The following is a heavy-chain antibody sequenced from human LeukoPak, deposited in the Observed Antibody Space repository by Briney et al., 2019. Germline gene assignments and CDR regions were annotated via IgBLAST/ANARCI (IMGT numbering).Heavy chain of an antibody. Sequence: GGSLRLSCAASGFTFSSYAMSWVRQAPGKGLEWVSAISGSGGSTYYADSVKGRFTISRDNSKNTLYLQMNSLRAEDTAVCYCAKPPIKYGDYQTYFDYWGQGTLVTVSS. J-gene: IGHJ4*02. D-gene: IGHD4-17*01. V-gene: IGHV3-23*01. CDR1: GFTFSSYA. CDR3: AKPPIKYGDYQTYFDY. CDR2: ISGSGGST.